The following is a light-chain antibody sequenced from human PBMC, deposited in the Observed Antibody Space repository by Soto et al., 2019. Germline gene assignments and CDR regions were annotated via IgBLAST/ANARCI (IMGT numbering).Light chain of an antibody. CDR1: SSDIGSYNL. CDR3: CSYAGSSTFYV. Sequence: QSALTQPASVSGSPGQSLTISCTGTSSDIGSYNLVSWYQQHPGKAPKLMIYEVSKRPSGVSNRFSGSKSGNTASLTISWLQAEDEADYYCCSYAGSSTFYVFGTGTKVTVL. J-gene: IGLJ1*01. CDR2: EVS. V-gene: IGLV2-23*02.